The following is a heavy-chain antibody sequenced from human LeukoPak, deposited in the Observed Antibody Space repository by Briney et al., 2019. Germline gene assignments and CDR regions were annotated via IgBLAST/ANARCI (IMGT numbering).Heavy chain of an antibody. D-gene: IGHD4-17*01. CDR3: AKDPNDHGDYAGVSV. J-gene: IGHJ3*01. Sequence: GGSLRLSCAASGFTFSSYWMSWVRQAPGKGLEWVSAISGSGGSTYYADSVKGRFTISRDNSKNTLYLQMNSLRAEDTAVYYCAKDPNDHGDYAGVSVWGQGTMVTVSS. CDR1: GFTFSSYW. CDR2: ISGSGGST. V-gene: IGHV3-23*01.